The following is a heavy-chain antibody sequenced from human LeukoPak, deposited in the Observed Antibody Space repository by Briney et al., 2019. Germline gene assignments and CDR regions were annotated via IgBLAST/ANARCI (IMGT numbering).Heavy chain of an antibody. V-gene: IGHV4-59*12. D-gene: IGHD6-6*01. Sequence: SETLSLTCTVSGGSISSYYWSWIRQPPGKGLEWIGYIYYSGSTNYNPSLKSRVTISVDTSKNQFSLKLSSVTAADTAVYYCARGLRQLVPSYYYYMDVWGKGTTVTVSS. J-gene: IGHJ6*03. CDR3: ARGLRQLVPSYYYYMDV. CDR1: GGSISSYY. CDR2: IYYSGST.